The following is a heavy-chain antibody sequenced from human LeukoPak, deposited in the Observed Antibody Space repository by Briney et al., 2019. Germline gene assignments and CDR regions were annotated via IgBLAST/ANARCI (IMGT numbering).Heavy chain of an antibody. D-gene: IGHD1-26*01. CDR3: ATDGIGGYGMDV. J-gene: IGHJ6*02. V-gene: IGHV1-24*01. CDR1: GYTLTELS. CDR2: FDPEDGET. Sequence: ASVKVSCKVSGYTLTELSMHWVRQAPGKGLEWMGGFDPEDGETIYAQKFQGRVTMTGDTSTDTAYMELSSLRSEDTAVYYCATDGIGGYGMDVWGQGTTVTVSS.